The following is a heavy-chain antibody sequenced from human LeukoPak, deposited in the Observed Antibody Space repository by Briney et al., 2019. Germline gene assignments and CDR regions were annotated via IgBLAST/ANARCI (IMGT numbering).Heavy chain of an antibody. V-gene: IGHV4-39*01. Sequence: PSETLSLTCTVSGGSISSSSYYWGWIRQPPGEGLEWLGSIYYSGSTYYNPSLKSPVTISVDKSKHQFSLKLSSVTAADTAVYYCARYVVYGSGKYYFDYWGQGTLVTVSS. CDR3: ARYVVYGSGKYYFDY. CDR2: IYYSGST. D-gene: IGHD3-10*01. J-gene: IGHJ4*02. CDR1: GGSISSSSYY.